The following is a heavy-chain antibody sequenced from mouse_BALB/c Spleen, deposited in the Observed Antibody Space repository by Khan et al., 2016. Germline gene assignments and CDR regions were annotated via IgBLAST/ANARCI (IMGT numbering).Heavy chain of an antibody. V-gene: IGHV1-81*01. D-gene: IGHD2-1*01. CDR2: IYPGSGTV. CDR1: GYTFTDYV. Sequence: QVQLQQSGPELVKPGASVKMSCKASGYTFTDYVMSWVRQRTGQGLEWIGEIYPGSGTVSYSDNFKDKASMTAAKSSNSASMDLRSMTSEYSSVYFCARTYGNFDYWGQGTTLTVSS. CDR3: ARTYGNFDY. J-gene: IGHJ2*01.